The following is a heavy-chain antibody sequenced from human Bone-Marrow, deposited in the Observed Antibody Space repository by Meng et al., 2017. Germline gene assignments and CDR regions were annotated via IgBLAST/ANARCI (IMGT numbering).Heavy chain of an antibody. CDR2: ISYDVSNK. J-gene: IGHJ4*01. Sequence: GGSLRLSCAASGFTFSSYAMSWVRQAPGKGLEWVAVISYDVSNKYYADSVKGRFTISRDNSKNTLYLQMNSLRAEDKAVYYCAREKSYCGGDCYSWYFDYWGQGTLVTVSS. CDR3: AREKSYCGGDCYSWYFDY. CDR1: GFTFSSYA. V-gene: IGHV3-30*04. D-gene: IGHD2-21*02.